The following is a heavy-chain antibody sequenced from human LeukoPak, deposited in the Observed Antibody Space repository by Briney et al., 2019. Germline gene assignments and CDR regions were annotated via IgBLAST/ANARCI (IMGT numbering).Heavy chain of an antibody. CDR3: ARGGRKGYYYGSGSYEFDY. J-gene: IGHJ4*02. Sequence: ASVKVSCKASGYTFTSYYMHWVRQAPGQGLEWMGIINPSGGSTSYAQKFQGRVTMTRDTSRSTVYMELSSLRSEDTAVYYCARGGRKGYYYGSGSYEFDYWGQGTLVTVSS. CDR1: GYTFTSYY. D-gene: IGHD3-10*01. CDR2: INPSGGST. V-gene: IGHV1-46*03.